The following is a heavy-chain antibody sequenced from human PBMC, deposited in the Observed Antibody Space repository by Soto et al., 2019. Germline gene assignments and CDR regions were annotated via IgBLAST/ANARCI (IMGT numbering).Heavy chain of an antibody. J-gene: IGHJ6*02. CDR2: ISGDNGNT. D-gene: IGHD3-3*01. CDR1: GYPFTKYG. V-gene: IGHV1-18*04. Sequence: ASVKVSCKASGYPFTKYGITWVRQAPGQGLEWLGWISGDNGNTNFAQRLKDRVTMTTDTSTTTAYMELRSLRRDDTAIYYCARVASLIPIFHGLDAWGQGTTVTVSS. CDR3: ARVASLIPIFHGLDA.